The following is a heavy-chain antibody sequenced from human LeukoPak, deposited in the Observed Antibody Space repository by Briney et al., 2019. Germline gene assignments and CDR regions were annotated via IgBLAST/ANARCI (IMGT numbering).Heavy chain of an antibody. CDR3: ARRAWEDLNYYYGMDV. CDR2: IYSGGST. V-gene: IGHV3-66*01. D-gene: IGHD1-26*01. J-gene: IGHJ6*02. Sequence: GGSLRLSCVASGFTFNNYAMSWVRQAPGKGLEWVSVIYSGGSTYYADSVKGRFTISRDNSKNTLYLQMNSPRAEDTAVYYCARRAWEDLNYYYGMDVWGQGTTVTVSS. CDR1: GFTFNNYA.